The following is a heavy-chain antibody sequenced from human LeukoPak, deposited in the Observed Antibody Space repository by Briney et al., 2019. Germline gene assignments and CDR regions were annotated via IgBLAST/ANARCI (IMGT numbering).Heavy chain of an antibody. D-gene: IGHD5-12*01. V-gene: IGHV1-18*01. CDR2: ISAYNGNT. Sequence: GASVKVPCKASGYTFTSYGISWVRQAPGQGLEWMGWISAYNGNTNYAQKLQGRVTMTTDTSTSTAYMELRSLRSDDTAVYYCARVLSSYIVATGYGMDVWGQGTTVTASS. CDR1: GYTFTSYG. CDR3: ARVLSSYIVATGYGMDV. J-gene: IGHJ6*02.